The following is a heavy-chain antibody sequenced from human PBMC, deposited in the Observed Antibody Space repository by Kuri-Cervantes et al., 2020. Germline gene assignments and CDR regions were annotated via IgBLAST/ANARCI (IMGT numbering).Heavy chain of an antibody. CDR3: ASVLRFLEWLGGGMDV. CDR2: INPNSGGT. Sequence: ASVKVSCKASGYTLTGYYMHWVRQAPGQGLEWMGWINPNSGGTNYAQKFQGRVTMTRDTSISTAYMELSRLRSDDTAVYYCASVLRFLEWLGGGMDVWGQGTTVTVSS. V-gene: IGHV1-2*02. J-gene: IGHJ6*02. D-gene: IGHD3-3*01. CDR1: GYTLTGYY.